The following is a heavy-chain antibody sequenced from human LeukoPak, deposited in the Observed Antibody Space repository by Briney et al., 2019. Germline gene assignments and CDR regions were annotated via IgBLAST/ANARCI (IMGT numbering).Heavy chain of an antibody. CDR2: IWNVGSTK. V-gene: IGHV3-30*02. D-gene: IGHD2-8*01. Sequence: PGGSLRLPCAPSGFTFSRYGMHWVRQAPAKGLEWVAVIWNVGSTKFYADSVKGRVTISRDNSKKSLYLQMNSLRAENTAVYFCAKGRGAWGLIDFDYWGQGTLVTVSS. CDR3: AKGRGAWGLIDFDY. CDR1: GFTFSRYG. J-gene: IGHJ4*02.